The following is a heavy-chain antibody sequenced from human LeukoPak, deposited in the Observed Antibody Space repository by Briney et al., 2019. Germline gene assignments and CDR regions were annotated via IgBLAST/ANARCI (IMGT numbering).Heavy chain of an antibody. Sequence: PSQTLSLTCAVSGGSISSGGYSWGWIRQPPGKGLEWIGYIYHSGSTYYNPSLKSRVTISVDRSKNQFSLKLSSVTAADTAVYYCARAGQQLGAFDIWGQGTMVTVSS. V-gene: IGHV4-30-2*01. CDR1: GGSISSGGYS. D-gene: IGHD6-13*01. J-gene: IGHJ3*02. CDR2: IYHSGST. CDR3: ARAGQQLGAFDI.